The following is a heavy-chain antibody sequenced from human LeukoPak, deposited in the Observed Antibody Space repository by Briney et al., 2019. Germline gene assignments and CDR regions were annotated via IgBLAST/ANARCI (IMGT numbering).Heavy chain of an antibody. CDR1: GFTFSSYA. D-gene: IGHD5-24*01. V-gene: IGHV3-23*01. CDR2: ITGSGGGT. J-gene: IGHJ4*02. CDR3: AKDQNAYNYVFDY. Sequence: GGSLRLSCAASGFTFSSYAMSWVRQAPGKGLEWVSTITGSGGGTYYADSVKGRFSISRDNSKNTLYLQMNSLRAEDTALYYCAKDQNAYNYVFDYWGQGTLVTVSS.